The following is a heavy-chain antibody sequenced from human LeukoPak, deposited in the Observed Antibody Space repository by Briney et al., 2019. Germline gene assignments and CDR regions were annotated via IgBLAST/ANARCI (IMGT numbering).Heavy chain of an antibody. D-gene: IGHD1-26*01. CDR3: ARDLDAVGATSDY. V-gene: IGHV1-69*04. CDR1: GCTFSSYA. Sequence: SVKVSCKASGCTFSSYASSWVRQAPGQGLEWMGRIIPILGIANYAQKFQGRVTITADKSTSTAYMELSSLRSEDTAVYYCARDLDAVGATSDYWGQGTLVTVSS. J-gene: IGHJ4*02. CDR2: IIPILGIA.